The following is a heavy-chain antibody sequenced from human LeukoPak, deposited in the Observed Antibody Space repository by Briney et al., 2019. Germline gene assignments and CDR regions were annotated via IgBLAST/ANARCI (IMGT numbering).Heavy chain of an antibody. CDR3: ARLTHFNTAMVYNYFDY. J-gene: IGHJ4*02. CDR1: GGSISSSSYY. D-gene: IGHD5-18*01. CDR2: IYYSGST. V-gene: IGHV4-39*07. Sequence: SETLSLTCTVSGGSISSSSYYWGWIRQPPGKGLEWIGNIYYSGSTYYNPSLKSRVAISVDTSKNQFSLKLNSVTAADTAVYYCARLTHFNTAMVYNYFDYWGQGTLVTVSS.